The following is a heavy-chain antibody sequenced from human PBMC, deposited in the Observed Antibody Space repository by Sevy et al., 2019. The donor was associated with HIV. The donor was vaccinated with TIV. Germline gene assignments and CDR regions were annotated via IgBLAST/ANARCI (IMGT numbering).Heavy chain of an antibody. CDR2: IYTSGST. Sequence: SETLSLTCTVSGGSISTYFWSWIRQPAGKALEWIGRIYTSGSTNYNPPLKSRVTMSVDTSKNQFSLKLSSVTAADTAVYYCAREGSTAADYWGQGILVTVSS. J-gene: IGHJ4*02. CDR3: AREGSTAADY. V-gene: IGHV4-4*07. D-gene: IGHD2-15*01. CDR1: GGSISTYF.